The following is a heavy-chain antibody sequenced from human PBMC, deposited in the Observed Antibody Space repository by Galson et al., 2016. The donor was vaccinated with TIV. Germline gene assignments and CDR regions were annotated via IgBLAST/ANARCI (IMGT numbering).Heavy chain of an antibody. V-gene: IGHV4-61*02. D-gene: IGHD3-22*01. CDR2: VYVTGNT. Sequence: TLSLTCTVSGGSISSDGSYWNWIRQPAGKGLEWIGRVYVTGNTNYNPSLESRVTISVDTSKKHFSLKLGSVTAADTAVYYCARGHPRYSDSSGYYYSPYFDLWGQGTLVTVSS. CDR1: GGSISSDGSY. CDR3: ARGHPRYSDSSGYYYSPYFDL. J-gene: IGHJ4*02.